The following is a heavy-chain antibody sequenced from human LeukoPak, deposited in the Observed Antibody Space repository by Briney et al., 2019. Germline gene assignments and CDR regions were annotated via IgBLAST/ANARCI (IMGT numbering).Heavy chain of an antibody. CDR3: ARDRRVVVAATHPAYYYYYGMDV. J-gene: IGHJ6*02. CDR1: GVSISSYY. V-gene: IGHV4-59*01. CDR2: IYYSGST. Sequence: AETLPLTCTVSGVSISSYYLSWLRQPPGKGLEWIGYIYYSGSTNYNPSLKSRVTISVDTSKNQFSLKLSSVTAADTAVYYCARDRRVVVAATHPAYYYYYGMDVWGQGTTVTVSS. D-gene: IGHD2-15*01.